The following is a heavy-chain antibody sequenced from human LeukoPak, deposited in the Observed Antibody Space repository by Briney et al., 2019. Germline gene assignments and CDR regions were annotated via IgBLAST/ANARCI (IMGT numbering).Heavy chain of an antibody. CDR2: INHDGGDK. CDR1: GFIFRNYW. J-gene: IGHJ4*02. Sequence: GGSLRLSCVASGFIFRNYWMSWVRQAPGKGLERVAKINHDGGDKNYVDSVKGRFTISRDNAKSSLYLQMNSLRVEDTAVYYCAITGGPTVTAFDLWGQGILVSVSS. V-gene: IGHV3-7*02. D-gene: IGHD4-17*01. CDR3: AITGGPTVTAFDL.